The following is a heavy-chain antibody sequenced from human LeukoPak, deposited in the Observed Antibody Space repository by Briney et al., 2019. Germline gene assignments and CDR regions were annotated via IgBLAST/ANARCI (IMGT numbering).Heavy chain of an antibody. J-gene: IGHJ4*02. CDR1: GFTFSSYS. V-gene: IGHV3-21*01. CDR3: ARDGRKEPGGGRVGATAGY. CDR2: ISSSSSYI. D-gene: IGHD1-26*01. Sequence: GGSLRLSCAASGFTFSSYSMNWVRQAPGKGLEWVSSISSSSSYIYYADSVKGRFTISRDNAKNSLYLQMNSLRAEDTAVYYCARDGRKEPGGGRVGATAGYWGQGTLVTLSS.